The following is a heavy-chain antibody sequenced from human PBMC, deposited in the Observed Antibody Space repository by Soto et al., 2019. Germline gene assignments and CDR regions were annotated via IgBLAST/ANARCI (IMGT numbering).Heavy chain of an antibody. D-gene: IGHD3-9*01. CDR2: IYYSGST. CDR1: GGSISSSSYY. J-gene: IGHJ5*02. Sequence: PSETLSLTCTVSGGSISSSSYYWGWIRQPPGKGLEWIGSIYYSGSTYYNPSLKSRVTISVDTSKNQFSLKLSSVTAADTAVYYCARHQLYDILTGYPGIWFDPWGQGTLVTVSS. V-gene: IGHV4-39*01. CDR3: ARHQLYDILTGYPGIWFDP.